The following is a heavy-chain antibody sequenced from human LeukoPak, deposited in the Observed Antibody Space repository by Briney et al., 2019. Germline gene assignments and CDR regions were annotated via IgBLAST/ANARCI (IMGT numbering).Heavy chain of an antibody. Sequence: GGSLRLSCAASGFTVSSNYMSWVRQAPGKGLEWVSVIYSGGSTYYADSAKGRFTISRDNSKNTLYLQMNSLRAEDTAVYYCAREAGVVPGAAFDIWGQGTMVTVSS. D-gene: IGHD2-2*01. V-gene: IGHV3-53*01. CDR3: AREAGVVPGAAFDI. CDR2: IYSGGST. J-gene: IGHJ3*02. CDR1: GFTVSSNY.